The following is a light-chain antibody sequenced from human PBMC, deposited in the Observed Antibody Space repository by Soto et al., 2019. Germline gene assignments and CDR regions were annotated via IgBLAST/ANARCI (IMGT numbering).Light chain of an antibody. V-gene: IGKV3-20*01. CDR2: GAS. CDR3: QLYGSSPLFT. Sequence: EIVLTQSPDTLSLSPGERATLSCRASQSVSSTYLAWFQQKPGQTPRLLISGASSRATGIPERFSGSGSGTDFTLTISRLEPGDFAVYWCQLYGSSPLFTFGPGTKVDIK. J-gene: IGKJ3*01. CDR1: QSVSSTY.